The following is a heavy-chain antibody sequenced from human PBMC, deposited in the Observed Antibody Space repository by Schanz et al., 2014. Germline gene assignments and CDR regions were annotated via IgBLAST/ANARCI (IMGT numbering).Heavy chain of an antibody. CDR1: GFAFSSFA. V-gene: IGHV3-21*01. D-gene: IGHD5-18*01. J-gene: IGHJ4*02. CDR3: VRVSFADPRLYRGMDRDIDY. Sequence: EVQLMESGGGLVKPGGSLRLSCVASGFAFSSFAMTWVRQAPGRGLEWVSSISTSGTYMYIADSLKGRLTISRDDAKKSMYLQMNNLRAEDTAVYYCVRVSFADPRLYRGMDRDIDYWGLGTLVTVSS. CDR2: ISTSGTYM.